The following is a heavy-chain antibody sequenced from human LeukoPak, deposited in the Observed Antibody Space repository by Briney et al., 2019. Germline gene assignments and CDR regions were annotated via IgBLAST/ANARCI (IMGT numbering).Heavy chain of an antibody. D-gene: IGHD3-16*02. V-gene: IGHV1-18*01. CDR3: ARTGSRWGSYRYDFDY. J-gene: IGHJ4*02. CDR2: ISAYNGNT. Sequence: ASVKVSCKASGYTFTSYGISWVRQAPGQGLEWMGWISAYNGNTNYAQKLQGRVTMTRKTSISTAYVELSSLRAADTAVYSCARTGSRWGSYRYDFDYWGQGTLVTVSS. CDR1: GYTFTSYG.